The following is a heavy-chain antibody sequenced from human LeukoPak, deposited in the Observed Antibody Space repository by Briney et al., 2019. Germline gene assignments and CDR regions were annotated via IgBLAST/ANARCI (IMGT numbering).Heavy chain of an antibody. V-gene: IGHV4-39*01. J-gene: IGHJ5*02. CDR3: ARHRPFTSRFDP. D-gene: IGHD3-16*01. Sequence: SETLSLTCTVSGGSISSSSYYWGWIRQPPGQGLEWIGSIYYSGSTYYNPSLKSRVTISVDTSKNQFSLKLSSVTAADTAVYYCARHRPFTSRFDPWGQGTLVTVSS. CDR1: GGSISSSSYY. CDR2: IYYSGST.